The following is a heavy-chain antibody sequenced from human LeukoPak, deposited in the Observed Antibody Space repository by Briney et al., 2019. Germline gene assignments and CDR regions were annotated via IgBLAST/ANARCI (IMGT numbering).Heavy chain of an antibody. J-gene: IGHJ4*02. CDR2: INPSGGST. V-gene: IGHV1-46*01. Sequence: GASVKVSCKASGYTFTSYYMHWVRQAPGQGLEWMGIINPSGGSTSYAQKFQGRVTMTRDTSINTAYMELSRLRSDDTAVYYCAREPYSSFDYWGQGTLVTVSS. CDR1: GYTFTSYY. D-gene: IGHD2-15*01. CDR3: AREPYSSFDY.